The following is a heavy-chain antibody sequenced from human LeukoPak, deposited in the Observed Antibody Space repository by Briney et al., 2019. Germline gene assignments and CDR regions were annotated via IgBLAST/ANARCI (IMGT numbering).Heavy chain of an antibody. CDR3: ARGAMHVFDY. CDR2: ISTSGSTT. D-gene: IGHD2-2*01. Sequence: PGGSLRLSCAASGFTFSGYEINWVRQAPGKGLEGVSCISTSGSTTYYADSVKGRFTISRDNAKNSLFLQMNTLTVEDTAVYYCARGAMHVFDYWGQGTPVTVSS. J-gene: IGHJ4*02. V-gene: IGHV3-48*03. CDR1: GFTFSGYE.